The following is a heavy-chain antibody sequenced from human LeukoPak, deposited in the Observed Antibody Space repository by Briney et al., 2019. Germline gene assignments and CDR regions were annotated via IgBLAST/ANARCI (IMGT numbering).Heavy chain of an antibody. CDR1: GGSFSGYY. J-gene: IGHJ4*02. V-gene: IGHV4-34*01. CDR2: INHSGST. CDR3: ARSTDYYDSSGYYPSWIDY. Sequence: SETLSLTCAVYGGSFSGYYWSWIRQPPGKGLEWIGEINHSGSTNYNPSLKSRVTISVDTSKNQFSLKLSSVIAADTAVYYCARSTDYYDSSGYYPSWIDYWGQGTLVTVSS. D-gene: IGHD3-22*01.